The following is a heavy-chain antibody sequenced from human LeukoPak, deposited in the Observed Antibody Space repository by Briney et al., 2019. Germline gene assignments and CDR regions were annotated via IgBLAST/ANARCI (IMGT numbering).Heavy chain of an antibody. CDR1: GGSISSISNY. Sequence: SETLSLTCTVSGGSISSISNYWGWIRQPPGKGLEWFGSIYSRGTTYYNPSLRSRITISIDTSKNQFSLKLSSVTAADTAVYYCARGSEAATAVDYWGQGTLVTVSS. J-gene: IGHJ4*02. CDR3: ARGSEAATAVDY. V-gene: IGHV4-39*07. CDR2: IYSRGTT. D-gene: IGHD2-21*02.